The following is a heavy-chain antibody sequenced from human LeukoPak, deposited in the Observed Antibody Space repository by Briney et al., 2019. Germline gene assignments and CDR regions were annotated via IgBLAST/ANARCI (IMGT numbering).Heavy chain of an antibody. D-gene: IGHD6-6*01. CDR1: GYTFTSYG. Sequence: GASVKVSCKASGYTFTSYGISWVRQAPGQGLEWMGWISAYNGNTNYAQKLQGRVTMTTDTSTSTAYMELRSLRSDDTAVYYCARGAYSSSPLPRGDDAFDIWGQGIMVTVSS. CDR2: ISAYNGNT. CDR3: ARGAYSSSPLPRGDDAFDI. V-gene: IGHV1-18*01. J-gene: IGHJ3*02.